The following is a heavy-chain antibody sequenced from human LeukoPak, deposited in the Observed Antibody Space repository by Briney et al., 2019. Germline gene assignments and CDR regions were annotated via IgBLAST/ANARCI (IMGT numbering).Heavy chain of an antibody. D-gene: IGHD5-24*01. J-gene: IGHJ4*02. CDR1: GGTFSSYA. CDR2: IIPIFGTA. Sequence: SVKVSCKASGGTFSSYAISWVRQAPGQGLEWMGRIIPIFGTANYAQKFQGRVTITTDESTSTAYMELSSLRSEDTAVYYCARLGGYNRRYYFDYWDQGTLVTVSS. CDR3: ARLGGYNRRYYFDY. V-gene: IGHV1-69*05.